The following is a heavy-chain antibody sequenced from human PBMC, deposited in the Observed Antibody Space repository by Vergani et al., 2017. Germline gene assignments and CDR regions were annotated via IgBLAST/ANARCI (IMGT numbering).Heavy chain of an antibody. J-gene: IGHJ4*02. CDR3: AKAITFGVVKTNLICFDY. D-gene: IGHD3-3*01. CDR1: GFTFSSYA. CDR2: ISGSGGST. Sequence: EVQLLESGGGLVQPGGSLRLSCAASGFTFSSYAMSWVRQAPGKGLEWVSAISGSGGSTYYADSVKGRFTISRDNSKNTLYLQMNSLSAEDTAVYYCAKAITFGVVKTNLICFDYWGQGTLVTVSS. V-gene: IGHV3-23*01.